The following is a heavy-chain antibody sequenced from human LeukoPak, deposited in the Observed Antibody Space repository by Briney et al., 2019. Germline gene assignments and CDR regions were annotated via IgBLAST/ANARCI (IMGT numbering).Heavy chain of an antibody. V-gene: IGHV1-18*01. CDR3: ARDGYDYEGIVAY. J-gene: IGHJ4*02. CDR2: ISSYHGST. Sequence: ASVKVSCKASGYTFTNHGFIWVRQAPGQGLEWMGWISSYHGSTNYAQKFQGRVTMTRDTSTRTAYMELRSLRPDDTAIYYCARDGYDYEGIVAYWGQGTLVIVSS. CDR1: GYTFTNHG. D-gene: IGHD3-22*01.